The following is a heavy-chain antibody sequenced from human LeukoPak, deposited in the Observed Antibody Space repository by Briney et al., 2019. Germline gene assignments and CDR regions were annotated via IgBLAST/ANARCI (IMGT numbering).Heavy chain of an antibody. CDR1: GFTFSSYY. D-gene: IGHD6-19*01. CDR2: ISSTSSYI. V-gene: IGHV3-21*01. J-gene: IGHJ4*02. Sequence: GGSLRLSCAASGFTFSSYYMNWVRQARGRGLEWVSSISSTSSYIYYADSVKGRFTISRDNADNSLYLQMNSLRAEDTAVYYCARGYSSGWSAFDYWGQGTLVTVSS. CDR3: ARGYSSGWSAFDY.